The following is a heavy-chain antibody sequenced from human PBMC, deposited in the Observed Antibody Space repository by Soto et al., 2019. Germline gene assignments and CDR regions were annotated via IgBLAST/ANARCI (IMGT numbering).Heavy chain of an antibody. CDR1: GGTFSSYA. J-gene: IGHJ6*02. V-gene: IGHV1-69*13. D-gene: IGHD1-26*01. CDR2: IIPIFGTA. Sequence: SVKVSCKASGGTFSSYAISWVRQAPGQGLEWMGGIIPIFGTASYAQKFQGRVTITADESTSTAYMELSSLRSEDTAVYYCAREAGGSYSGYYGMDVWGQGTTVTVS. CDR3: AREAGGSYSGYYGMDV.